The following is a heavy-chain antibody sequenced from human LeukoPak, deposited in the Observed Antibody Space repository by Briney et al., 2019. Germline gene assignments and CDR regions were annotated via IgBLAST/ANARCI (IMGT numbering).Heavy chain of an antibody. V-gene: IGHV3-21*01. Sequence: GGSLRLSCAAPRFTFNSYTMNWVRQAPGKGLEWVSSISSSSNYIYYADSVKGRFTISRDNAKNSLYLQMKSLRAEDTAVYYCARTQWFGDPTAEREAFDIWGQGTMVTVSS. D-gene: IGHD3-10*01. CDR1: RFTFNSYT. J-gene: IGHJ3*02. CDR3: ARTQWFGDPTAEREAFDI. CDR2: ISSSSNYI.